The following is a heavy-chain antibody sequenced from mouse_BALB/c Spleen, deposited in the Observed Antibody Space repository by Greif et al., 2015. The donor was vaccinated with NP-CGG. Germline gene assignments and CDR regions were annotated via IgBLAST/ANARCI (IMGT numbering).Heavy chain of an antibody. Sequence: EVQVVESGPELVKPGASVKMSCKASGYTFTSYVMHWVKQKPGQGLEWIGYINPYNDGTKYNEKSKGKATLTSDKSSSAAYMALSSPTSEDSAVYYCATRDGNYFDYWCQGTTLPVSS. CDR2: INPYNDGT. V-gene: IGHV1-14*01. CDR3: ATRDGNYFDY. D-gene: IGHD1-1*01. J-gene: IGHJ2*01. CDR1: GYTFTSYV.